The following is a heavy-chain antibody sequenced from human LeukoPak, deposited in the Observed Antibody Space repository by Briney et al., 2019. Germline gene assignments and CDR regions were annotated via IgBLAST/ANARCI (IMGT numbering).Heavy chain of an antibody. Sequence: SETLSLTCTVSGGSISSGGYYWSWIRQHPGKGLEWIGYIYYSGSTYFNPSLKSRVTISVDTSKNQFSLKLSSVTAADTAVYYCARDRGFTWFGDSKWGQGTLVTVSS. J-gene: IGHJ4*02. V-gene: IGHV4-31*03. CDR2: IYYSGST. D-gene: IGHD3-10*01. CDR1: GGSISSGGYY. CDR3: ARDRGFTWFGDSK.